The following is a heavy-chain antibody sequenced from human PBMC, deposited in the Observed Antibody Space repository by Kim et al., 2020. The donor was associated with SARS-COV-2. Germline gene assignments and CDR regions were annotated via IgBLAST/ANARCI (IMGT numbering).Heavy chain of an antibody. J-gene: IGHJ2*01. D-gene: IGHD2-21*02. CDR3: VKHLHVTSVTFYWSFEL. CDR1: GFAFHQSA. V-gene: IGHV3-23*05. CDR2: IFGSGFGT. Sequence: GGSLRLSCAASGFAFHQSAMCWVRQAPGKGLEWVSGIFGSGFGTYYADSVKGRFSISRDNSKNILSLQMSDLRVEDTAVYYCVKHLHVTSVTFYWSFELWGGGTLVAVSS.